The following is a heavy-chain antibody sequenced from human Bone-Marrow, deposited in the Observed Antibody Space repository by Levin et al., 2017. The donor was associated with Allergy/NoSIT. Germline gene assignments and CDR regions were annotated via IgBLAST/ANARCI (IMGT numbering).Heavy chain of an antibody. CDR3: ASFGYSYGSHQEGGY. J-gene: IGHJ4*02. Sequence: SQTLSLPCTVSGGSISSYYWSWIRQPPGKGLEWIGYIYYSGSTNYNPSLKSRVTISVDTSKNQFSLKLSSVTAADTAVYYCASFGYSYGSHQEGGYWGQGTLVTVSS. D-gene: IGHD5-18*01. CDR2: IYYSGST. V-gene: IGHV4-59*08. CDR1: GGSISSYY.